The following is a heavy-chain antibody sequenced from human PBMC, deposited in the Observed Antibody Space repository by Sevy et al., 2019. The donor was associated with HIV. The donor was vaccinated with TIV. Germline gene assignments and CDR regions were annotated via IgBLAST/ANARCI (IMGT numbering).Heavy chain of an antibody. CDR2: IYPGDSDT. J-gene: IGHJ1*01. V-gene: IGHV5-51*01. CDR3: ARNYYDSSGYYPEYFQH. CDR1: GYSFTSYW. D-gene: IGHD3-22*01. Sequence: GESLKISCKGSGYSFTSYWIGWVLQMPGKGLEWMGIIYPGDSDTSYSPSFQGQVTISADKSISTAYLQWSGLKASDTAMYYCARNYYDSSGYYPEYFQHWGQGTLVTVSS.